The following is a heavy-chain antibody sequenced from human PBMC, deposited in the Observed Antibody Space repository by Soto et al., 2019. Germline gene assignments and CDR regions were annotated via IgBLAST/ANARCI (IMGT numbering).Heavy chain of an antibody. CDR2: INPSGGST. D-gene: IGHD3-22*01. CDR1: YTFTSYY. CDR3: ARAARKNKIYDSSGYGLTSFRYFDY. Sequence: YTFTSYYMHWVRQAPGQGLEWMGIINPSGGSTSYAQKFQGRVTMTRDTSTSTVYMELSSLRSEDTAVYYCARAARKNKIYDSSGYGLTSFRYFDYWGQGTLVTVSS. V-gene: IGHV1-46*01. J-gene: IGHJ4*02.